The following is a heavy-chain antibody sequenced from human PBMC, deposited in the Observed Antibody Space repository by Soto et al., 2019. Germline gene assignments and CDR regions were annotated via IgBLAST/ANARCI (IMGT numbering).Heavy chain of an antibody. J-gene: IGHJ6*02. Sequence: QVQLQESGPGLVKPSQTLSLTCTVSGVSISSGGYYWSWIRQHPGKGLEWIAYIYYSGSTYYNPSLKSRVTISVDTSKNQFSLKLSSVTAADTAVCYCAREWAYYYDSSGSSDHGMDVWGQGTTVTVSS. CDR3: AREWAYYYDSSGSSDHGMDV. D-gene: IGHD3-22*01. CDR2: IYYSGST. CDR1: GVSISSGGYY. V-gene: IGHV4-31*03.